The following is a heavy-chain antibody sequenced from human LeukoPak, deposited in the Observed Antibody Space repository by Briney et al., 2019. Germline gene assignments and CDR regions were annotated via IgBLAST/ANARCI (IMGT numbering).Heavy chain of an antibody. V-gene: IGHV1-69*13. CDR3: ARGPRPYSSSWYWFDP. J-gene: IGHJ5*02. Sequence: ASVKVSCKASGGTFSSYAISWVRQAPGQGLEWMGGIIPIFGTANYAQKFQGRVTITADESTSTAYMELSSLRSEDTAVYYCARGPRPYSSSWYWFDPWGQGTLVTVSS. CDR2: IIPIFGTA. D-gene: IGHD6-13*01. CDR1: GGTFSSYA.